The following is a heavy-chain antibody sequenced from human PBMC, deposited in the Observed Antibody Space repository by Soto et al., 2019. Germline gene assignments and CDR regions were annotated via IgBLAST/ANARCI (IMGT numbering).Heavy chain of an antibody. CDR1: GGSISSYY. CDR2: IYYSGST. J-gene: IGHJ4*02. D-gene: IGHD3-22*01. CDR3: ARVAYYYDSSGYIHYFDY. V-gene: IGHV4-59*01. Sequence: SETLSLTCTVSGGSISSYYWSWIRQPPGKGLEWIGYIYYSGSTNYNPSLKSRVTISVDTSKNQFSLKLSPVTAADTAVYYCARVAYYYDSSGYIHYFDYWGQGTLVTVSS.